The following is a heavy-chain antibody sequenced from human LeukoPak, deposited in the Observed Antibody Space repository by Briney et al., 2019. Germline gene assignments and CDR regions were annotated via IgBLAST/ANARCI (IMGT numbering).Heavy chain of an antibody. J-gene: IGHJ4*02. CDR1: GYTFTSYD. CDR3: ARGVKSADCSGGSCYFF. D-gene: IGHD2-15*01. Sequence: ASVKLSCKASGYTFTSYDINWVRQATGQGLEWMGWMNPNSGNTGYAQKFQGRVTMTRNTSISTAYMELSSRRSEDTAVYYCARGVKSADCSGGSCYFFWGQGTLVTVSS. V-gene: IGHV1-8*01. CDR2: MNPNSGNT.